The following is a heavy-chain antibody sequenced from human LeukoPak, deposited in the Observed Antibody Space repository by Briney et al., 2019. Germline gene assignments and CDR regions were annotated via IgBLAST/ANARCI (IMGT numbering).Heavy chain of an antibody. CDR2: ISGNGYKA. V-gene: IGHV3-23*01. Sequence: TGGSLRLSCAASGFTFNAYAMVWVRQAPGKGLEAVSSISGNGYKAYYSDSVKGRFTISRDNSKNTLFLQMNGLRAEDTALYYCAQVSRPGVSGPSYYYGMDVWGQGTTVTVSS. D-gene: IGHD6-25*01. CDR3: AQVSRPGVSGPSYYYGMDV. J-gene: IGHJ6*02. CDR1: GFTFNAYA.